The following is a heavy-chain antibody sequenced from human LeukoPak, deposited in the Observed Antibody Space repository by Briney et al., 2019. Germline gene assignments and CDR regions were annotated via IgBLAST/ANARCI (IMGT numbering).Heavy chain of an antibody. CDR2: ISQDAGGT. CDR1: GFIFRDYW. CDR3: AREGWEAYDILTGYSSFDY. D-gene: IGHD3-9*01. V-gene: IGHV3-7*01. Sequence: GGSLRLSCATSGFIFRDYWMSWVRQVPGKGLEWVASISQDAGGTTYLDSVKGRFTISRDNAKNSLYLQMNSLRAEDTAVYYCAREGWEAYDILTGYSSFDYWGQGTLVTVSS. J-gene: IGHJ4*02.